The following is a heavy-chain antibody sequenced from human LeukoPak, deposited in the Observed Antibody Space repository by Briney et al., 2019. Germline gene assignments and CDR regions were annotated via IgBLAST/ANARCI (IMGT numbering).Heavy chain of an antibody. J-gene: IGHJ4*02. CDR2: ISWNSGSI. D-gene: IGHD3-22*01. CDR1: GFTFDDYA. CDR3: AKEAPLDYDSSGYYFDY. V-gene: IGHV3-9*01. Sequence: PGRSLRPSCAASGFTFDDYAMHWVRQAPGKGLEWVSGISWNSGSIGYADSVKGRFTISRDNAKNSLYLQMNSLRAEDTALYYCAKEAPLDYDSSGYYFDYWGQGTLVTVSS.